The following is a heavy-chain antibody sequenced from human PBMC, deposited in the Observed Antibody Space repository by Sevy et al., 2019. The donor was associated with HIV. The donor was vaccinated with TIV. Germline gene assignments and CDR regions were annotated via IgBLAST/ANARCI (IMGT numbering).Heavy chain of an antibody. D-gene: IGHD3-3*01. V-gene: IGHV4-34*01. CDR3: ARGFAFGVVPPTNNWFDP. CDR2: INHSGST. J-gene: IGHJ5*02. Sequence: SETLSLTCAVYGGSFSGYYWSWIRQPPGKGLEWIGEINHSGSTNYNPSLKSRVTISVDTSKNQFSLKLSSVTAGDTAVYYCARGFAFGVVPPTNNWFDPGAREPWSPSPQ. CDR1: GGSFSGYY.